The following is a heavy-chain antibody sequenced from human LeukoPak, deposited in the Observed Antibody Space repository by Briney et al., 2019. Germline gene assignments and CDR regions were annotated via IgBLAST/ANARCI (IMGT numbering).Heavy chain of an antibody. V-gene: IGHV1-24*01. D-gene: IGHD6-13*01. CDR2: FDPEDGET. CDR3: ATSLCIAAACNLYYYYGMDV. Sequence: ASVKVSCKVSGYTLTELSMHWVRQAPGKGLEWMGGFDPEDGETIYAQKFQGRVTMTEDTSTDTAYMELSSLRSEDTAVYYCATSLCIAAACNLYYYYGMDVWGQGTTVTVSS. CDR1: GYTLTELS. J-gene: IGHJ6*02.